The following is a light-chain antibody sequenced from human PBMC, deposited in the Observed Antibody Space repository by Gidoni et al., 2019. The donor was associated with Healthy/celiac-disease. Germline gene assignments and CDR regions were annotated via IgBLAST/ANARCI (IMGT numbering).Light chain of an antibody. CDR3: QQSYSTPPWT. Sequence: PSSLSASVGDRVTITCRASQSISSYLNWYQQKPGKAPKLLIYAASSLQSGVPSRFSGSGSGTDFTLTISSLQPEDFATYYCQQSYSTPPWTFGQGTKVEIK. J-gene: IGKJ1*01. CDR1: QSISSY. CDR2: AAS. V-gene: IGKV1-39*01.